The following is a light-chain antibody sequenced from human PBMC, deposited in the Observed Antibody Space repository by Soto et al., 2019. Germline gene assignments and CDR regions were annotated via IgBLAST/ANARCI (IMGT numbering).Light chain of an antibody. J-gene: IGLJ2*01. CDR2: DVT. Sequence: QSALTQPASVSGSPGQSITISCTGTSSDVGDYKYVSWYQHHPGKAPKLIVYDVTHRPSGVSHRFSGSKSGNTASLTISGLRAEDEADYYCTSYTRSILVVFGGGTKLTVL. CDR3: TSYTRSILVV. CDR1: SSDVGDYKY. V-gene: IGLV2-14*03.